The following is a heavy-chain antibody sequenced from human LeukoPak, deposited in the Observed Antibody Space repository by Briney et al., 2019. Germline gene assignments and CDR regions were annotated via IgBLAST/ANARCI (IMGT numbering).Heavy chain of an antibody. CDR1: VGSISSYY. CDR3: ARYIVSYPHDAFDI. Sequence: SETLPLTCTVSVGSISSYYWSWIRQLPPKGREWIGYVYYSGSTSYNPSLKSRVNISVDTSKKQFSLKLSSVTAADTAFYYCARYIVSYPHDAFDIWGQGTMVTVSS. CDR2: VYYSGST. V-gene: IGHV4-59*01. J-gene: IGHJ3*02. D-gene: IGHD1-26*01.